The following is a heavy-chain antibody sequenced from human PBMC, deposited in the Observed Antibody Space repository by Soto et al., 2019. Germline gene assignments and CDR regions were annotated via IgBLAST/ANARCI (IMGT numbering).Heavy chain of an antibody. CDR1: GGTFSSYA. CDR2: IIPIFGTA. CDR3: AREVGATLNWFDP. V-gene: IGHV1-69*13. D-gene: IGHD1-26*01. Sequence: SVKVSCKASGGTFSSYAISWVRQAPGQGLEWMGGIIPIFGTANYAQKFQGRVTITADESTSTAYMELSSLRSEDTAAYYCAREVGATLNWFDPWGQGTLVTVSS. J-gene: IGHJ5*02.